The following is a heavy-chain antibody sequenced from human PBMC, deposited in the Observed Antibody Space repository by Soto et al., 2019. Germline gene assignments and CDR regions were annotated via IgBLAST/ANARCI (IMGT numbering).Heavy chain of an antibody. Sequence: PSQTLSLTCAISGDSVSSNSAAWNWIRQSPSRGLEWLGRTYYRSKWYNDYAVSVKSRITINPDTSKNQFSLQLNSVTPEDTAVYYCATQSLEYSSSSSHYYYGMDVWGQGTTVTVSS. CDR3: ATQSLEYSSSSSHYYYGMDV. D-gene: IGHD6-6*01. CDR1: GDSVSSNSAA. V-gene: IGHV6-1*01. CDR2: TYYRSKWYN. J-gene: IGHJ6*02.